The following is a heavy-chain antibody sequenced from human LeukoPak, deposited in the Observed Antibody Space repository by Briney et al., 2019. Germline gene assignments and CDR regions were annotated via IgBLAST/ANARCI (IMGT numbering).Heavy chain of an antibody. V-gene: IGHV4-34*01. D-gene: IGHD2-21*02. CDR2: INHSGST. CDR1: GGSFSGYY. J-gene: IGHJ5*02. Sequence: SETLSLTCAVYGGSFSGYYWSWIRQPPGKGLEWIVEINHSGSTNYNPSLKSRVTISVDTSKNQFSLKLSSVTAADTAVYYCARGPLAYCGGDCYNWFDPWGQGTLVTVSS. CDR3: ARGPLAYCGGDCYNWFDP.